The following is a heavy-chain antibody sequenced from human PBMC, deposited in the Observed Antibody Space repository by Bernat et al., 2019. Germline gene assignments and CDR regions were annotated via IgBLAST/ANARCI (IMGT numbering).Heavy chain of an antibody. V-gene: IGHV3-23*04. CDR3: AQDFTWDHGY. CDR1: GFTFSSYT. J-gene: IGHJ4*02. CDR2: ISGSGGSP. Sequence: EVQLVESGGGLVQPGGSLRLSCAASGFTFSSYTMSWVRQAPGKGLEYVSGISGSGGSPSYADSVKGRFTISRDNSKNTLYLQMNSLRAEDTAVYYCAQDFTWDHGYWGQGTLVTVSS. D-gene: IGHD1-14*01.